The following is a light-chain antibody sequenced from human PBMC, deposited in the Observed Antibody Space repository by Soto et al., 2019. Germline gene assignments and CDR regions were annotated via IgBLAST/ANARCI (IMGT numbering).Light chain of an antibody. CDR2: AAS. Sequence: DIQMTQSPTSLSASVGDRVTITCRASQDIRNFVAWYQQKPWKAPKLLIYAASTLQSGVPSRFSGSGSGTDFTITINSLQPEDVATYSCQKYSSVPVFGPGTKVEIK. J-gene: IGKJ3*01. CDR3: QKYSSVPV. V-gene: IGKV1-27*01. CDR1: QDIRNF.